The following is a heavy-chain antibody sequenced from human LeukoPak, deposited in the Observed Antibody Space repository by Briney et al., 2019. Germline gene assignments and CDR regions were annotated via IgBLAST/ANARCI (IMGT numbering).Heavy chain of an antibody. D-gene: IGHD3-10*01. CDR3: AKRGVVIRVFLVGFHKEAYYFDS. J-gene: IGHJ4*02. CDR1: GFTFSSYA. V-gene: IGHV3-30*04. CDR2: ISYDGSNK. Sequence: GGSLRLSCAASGFTFSSYAMHWVRQAPGKGLEWVAVISYDGSNKYYADSVKGRFTISRDTPRNTLYLQMNSLRAEDTAVYFCAKRGVVIRVFLVGFHKEAYYFDSWGQGALVTVSS.